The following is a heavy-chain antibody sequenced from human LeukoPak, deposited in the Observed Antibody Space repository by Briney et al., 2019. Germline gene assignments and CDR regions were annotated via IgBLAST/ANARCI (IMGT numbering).Heavy chain of an antibody. CDR3: ATRPDGNDVPYFDY. V-gene: IGHV3-66*01. CDR2: IYCGGSS. D-gene: IGHD5-12*01. J-gene: IGHJ4*02. CDR1: GLTVGFKC. Sequence: GGSLRLSCAASGLTVGFKCMSWVRQAPGKGLEWGSIIYCGGSSYFADAVKGRFTVSRDTSKNTLYLQMNSLRAEDTAVYYCATRPDGNDVPYFDYWGQGTLVTVSS.